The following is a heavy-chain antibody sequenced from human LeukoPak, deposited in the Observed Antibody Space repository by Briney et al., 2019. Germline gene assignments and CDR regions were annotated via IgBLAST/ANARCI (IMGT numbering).Heavy chain of an antibody. D-gene: IGHD2-15*01. Sequence: SETLSLTCAVYGGSFNGYYWSWIRQPPGKGLEWIGSIYHSGSTYYNPSLKSRVTISVDTSKNQFSLKLSSVTAADTAVYYCARVLKYYFDYWGQGTLVTVSS. V-gene: IGHV4-34*01. CDR1: GGSFNGYY. J-gene: IGHJ4*02. CDR3: ARVLKYYFDY. CDR2: IYHSGST.